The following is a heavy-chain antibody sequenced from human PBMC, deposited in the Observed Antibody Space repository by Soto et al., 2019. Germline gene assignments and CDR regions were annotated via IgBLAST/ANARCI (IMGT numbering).Heavy chain of an antibody. V-gene: IGHV4-30-2*01. CDR3: ARAVAPYLGTWFDP. CDR2: ISHTGST. D-gene: IGHD3-16*01. J-gene: IGHJ5*02. Sequence: QLQLHESGSGLVQPSQPLSLTCAVSGGSISRGNSYSWSWIRQPPGKGLEWIGSISHTGSTSYNPSLKGRVTMSVDKSKNQFSLKLSSVTAADMAVYYCARAVAPYLGTWFDPWGQGTLVIVSS. CDR1: GGSISRGNSYS.